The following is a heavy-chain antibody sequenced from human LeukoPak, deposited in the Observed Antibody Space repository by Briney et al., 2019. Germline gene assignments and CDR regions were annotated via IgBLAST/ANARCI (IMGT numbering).Heavy chain of an antibody. J-gene: IGHJ4*02. CDR3: ARGWYSSSWYSSFDY. V-gene: IGHV3-23*01. D-gene: IGHD6-13*01. CDR2: ISSGGGNT. CDR1: GFTFSSYA. Sequence: GGSLRLSCTTSGFTFSSYAMSWVRQTPGKGLEWVSAISSGGGNTYYADSVKGRFTISRDNSKNTLYLQMNSLRAEDTAVYYCARGWYSSSWYSSFDYWGQGTLVTVSS.